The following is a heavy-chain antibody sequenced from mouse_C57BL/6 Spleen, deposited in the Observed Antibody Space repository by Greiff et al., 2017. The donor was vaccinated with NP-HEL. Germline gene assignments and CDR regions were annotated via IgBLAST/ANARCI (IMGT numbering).Heavy chain of an antibody. J-gene: IGHJ2*01. CDR1: GYAFSSYW. D-gene: IGHD1-1*01. V-gene: IGHV1-80*01. Sequence: VQLQQSGAELVKPGASVKISCKASGYAFSSYWMNWVKQRPGKGLEWIGQIYPGDGDTNYNGKFKGKATLTADKSSSTAYMQLSSLTSEDSAVYFCARSDGSLYYFDYWGQGTTLTVSS. CDR2: IYPGDGDT. CDR3: ARSDGSLYYFDY.